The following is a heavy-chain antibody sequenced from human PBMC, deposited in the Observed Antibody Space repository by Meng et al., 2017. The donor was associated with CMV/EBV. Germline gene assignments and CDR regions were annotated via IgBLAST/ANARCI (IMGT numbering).Heavy chain of an antibody. J-gene: IGHJ4*02. Sequence: GESLKISCAASGFTFSSYSMNWVRQAPGKGLEWVSSISSSSYIYYADSVKGRFTISRDNAKNSLYLQMNSLRAEDTAVYYCARDRVEWELDYWGQGTLVTVSS. CDR1: GFTFSSYS. CDR2: ISSSSYI. CDR3: ARDRVEWELDY. V-gene: IGHV3-21*01. D-gene: IGHD1-26*01.